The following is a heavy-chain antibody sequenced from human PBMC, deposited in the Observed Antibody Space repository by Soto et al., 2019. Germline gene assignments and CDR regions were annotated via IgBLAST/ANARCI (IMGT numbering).Heavy chain of an antibody. V-gene: IGHV3-33*06. Sequence: GGSLRLSCAASGLAFSSYGLHWVRQAPGKGLEWVAVIWHDGSNKYYADSVKGRFTISRDNSKNTLYLQMNSLRAEDTAVYYCAKGSTSGYVDTDMITVPDGMDVWGPGTTVTVSS. D-gene: IGHD5-18*01. CDR2: IWHDGSNK. CDR1: GLAFSSYG. J-gene: IGHJ6*02. CDR3: AKGSTSGYVDTDMITVPDGMDV.